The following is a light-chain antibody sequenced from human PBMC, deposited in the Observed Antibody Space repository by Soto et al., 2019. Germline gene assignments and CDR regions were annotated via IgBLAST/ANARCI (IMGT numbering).Light chain of an antibody. V-gene: IGLV2-14*03. CDR1: SSDVGTYKY. CDR3: SSYTTSSTLV. CDR2: DVS. J-gene: IGLJ2*01. Sequence: QSALTQPASVSASPGQSITISCTGTSSDVGTYKYVSWYQHQPGKAPKLMIYDVSNRPSGVSNRFSGSKSSNTASLIISGRQTEDEADYYCSSYTTSSTLVFGGGTKLTVL.